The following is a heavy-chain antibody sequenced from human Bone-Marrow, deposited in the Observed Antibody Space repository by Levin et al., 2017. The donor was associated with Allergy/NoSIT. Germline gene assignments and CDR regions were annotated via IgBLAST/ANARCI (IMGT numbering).Heavy chain of an antibody. J-gene: IGHJ4*02. Sequence: GESLKISCAASGFTFSDHYMDWVRQAPGKGLEWVGRTRNKANSYTTEYAASVKGRFTISRDDSKNSLYLQMNSLKTEDTAVYYCARVRSSAVRWEYFDYWGQGTLVTVSS. V-gene: IGHV3-72*01. D-gene: IGHD1-26*01. CDR2: TRNKANSYTT. CDR3: ARVRSSAVRWEYFDY. CDR1: GFTFSDHY.